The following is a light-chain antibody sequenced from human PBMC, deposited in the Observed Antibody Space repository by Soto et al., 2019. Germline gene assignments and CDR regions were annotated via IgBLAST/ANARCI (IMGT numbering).Light chain of an antibody. J-gene: IGLJ2*01. CDR2: EVS. Sequence: QSVLTQPASVSGSPGQSITISCTGTSSDVGAYNYVSWYQQHPGKAPKLMIYEVSNRPSGVSNRFSGSKSGNTASLTISGLQAEDEADYYCSSYTSSNTQVFGGGTKLTVL. CDR1: SSDVGAYNY. V-gene: IGLV2-14*01. CDR3: SSYTSSNTQV.